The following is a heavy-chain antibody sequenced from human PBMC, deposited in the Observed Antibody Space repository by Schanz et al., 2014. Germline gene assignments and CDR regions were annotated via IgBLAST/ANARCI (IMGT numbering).Heavy chain of an antibody. Sequence: QVQLVQSGAEVKKPGASVKVSCRASGYPFTSDDITWVRQAPGQGLEWMGWMNPNSGDTGYPRKFQDRVTMTRNPSISTAYMELRSLRSDDTAVYYCARGGYSSGWYDRDIAHFDYWGQGTLVTVSS. V-gene: IGHV1-8*01. CDR2: MNPNSGDT. CDR3: ARGGYSSGWYDRDIAHFDY. CDR1: GYPFTSDD. D-gene: IGHD6-19*01. J-gene: IGHJ4*02.